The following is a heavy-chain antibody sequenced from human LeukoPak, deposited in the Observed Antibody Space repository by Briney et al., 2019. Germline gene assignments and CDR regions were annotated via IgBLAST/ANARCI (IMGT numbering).Heavy chain of an antibody. D-gene: IGHD5-18*01. J-gene: IGHJ6*02. Sequence: GGSLRLSCAASGFAFSNYAMSWVRQAPGKGLEWVSGISGSGGTTYYADSVKGRFTISRDNSKNTLYLQMNSLRAEDTAVYYCAKVKTCGYRDGGCYGMDVWGQGTTVTVSS. CDR3: AKVKTCGYRDGGCYGMDV. CDR1: GFAFSNYA. CDR2: ISGSGGTT. V-gene: IGHV3-23*01.